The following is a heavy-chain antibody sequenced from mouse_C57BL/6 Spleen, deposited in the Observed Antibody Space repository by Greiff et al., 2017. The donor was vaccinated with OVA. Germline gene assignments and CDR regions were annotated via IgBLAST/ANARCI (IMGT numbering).Heavy chain of an antibody. Sequence: VQLKESGGGLVKPGGSLKLSCAASGFTFSDYGMHWVRQAPEKGLEWVAYISSGSSTIYYADTVKGRFTISRDNAKNTLFLQMPSLRSEDTAMYYCARERAYDTWFAYWGQGTLVTVSA. CDR3: ARERAYDTWFAY. J-gene: IGHJ3*01. D-gene: IGHD6-5*01. CDR1: GFTFSDYG. CDR2: ISSGSSTI. V-gene: IGHV5-17*01.